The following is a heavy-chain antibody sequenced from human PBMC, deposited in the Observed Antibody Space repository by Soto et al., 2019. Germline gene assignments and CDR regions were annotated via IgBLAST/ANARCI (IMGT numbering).Heavy chain of an antibody. J-gene: IGHJ6*02. Sequence: ASVKVSCKASGYTFYSHSISWVRQAPGQRLERMGRISADNINTKYAQKFRGKVTMTTDTSTSTVYMELRNLRSDDTAVYYCARCIQEDYYYGMDVWGQGTTVTVSS. CDR3: ARCIQEDYYYGMDV. D-gene: IGHD5-18*01. CDR1: GYTFYSHS. V-gene: IGHV1-18*01. CDR2: ISADNINT.